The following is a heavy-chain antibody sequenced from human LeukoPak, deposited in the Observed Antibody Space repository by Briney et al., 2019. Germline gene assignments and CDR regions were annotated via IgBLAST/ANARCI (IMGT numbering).Heavy chain of an antibody. CDR3: ARASARSYYYYYMDV. CDR1: GGTFSSYA. CDR2: IIPIFGTA. Sequence: ASVKVSCKASGGTFSSYAISWVRQARGQGLEWMGGIIPIFGTANYAQKFQGRVTITADKSTSTAYMELSSLRSEDTAVYYCARASARSYYYYYMDVWGKGTTVTVSS. V-gene: IGHV1-69*06. J-gene: IGHJ6*03.